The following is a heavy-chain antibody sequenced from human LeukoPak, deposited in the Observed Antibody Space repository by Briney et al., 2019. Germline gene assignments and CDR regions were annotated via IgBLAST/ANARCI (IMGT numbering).Heavy chain of an antibody. J-gene: IGHJ6*03. CDR1: GYTFTGYY. D-gene: IGHD1-1*01. Sequence: ASVKVSCKASGYTFTGYYMHWVRQAPGQGLEWMGWINPNSGGTNYAQKFQGGVTMTRDTSISTAYMELSRLRSDDTAVYYCARDGQNWNDVYYYYYMDVWGKGTTVTVSS. CDR2: INPNSGGT. V-gene: IGHV1-2*02. CDR3: ARDGQNWNDVYYYYYMDV.